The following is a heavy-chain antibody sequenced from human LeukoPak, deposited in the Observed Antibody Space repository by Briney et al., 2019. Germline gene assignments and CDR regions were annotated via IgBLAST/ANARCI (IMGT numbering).Heavy chain of an antibody. CDR2: ISYDGSNK. Sequence: GRSLRLSCAASGFTFSSYGMHWVRQAPGKGLEWVAVISYDGSNKYYADSVKGRFTISRDNSKNTLYLQMNSLRAEDTAVYYCAKDLSPLRVVTPYYYYGMDVWGQGTTVTVPS. CDR1: GFTFSSYG. D-gene: IGHD4-23*01. J-gene: IGHJ6*02. V-gene: IGHV3-30*18. CDR3: AKDLSPLRVVTPYYYYGMDV.